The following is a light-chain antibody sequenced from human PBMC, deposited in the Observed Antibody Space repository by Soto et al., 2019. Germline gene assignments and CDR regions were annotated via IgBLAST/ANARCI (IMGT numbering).Light chain of an antibody. Sequence: EIVLTQSPGTLSLSPGEGATLSCRASENVYINSLAWYQQKPGQPPRLLIYGAATRASAVPDRFSGSGSGADFTLTSTGLEPEDCAVYYCQQYGTSPLTFGPGTRVD. CDR2: GAA. J-gene: IGKJ3*01. CDR1: ENVYINS. V-gene: IGKV3-20*01. CDR3: QQYGTSPLT.